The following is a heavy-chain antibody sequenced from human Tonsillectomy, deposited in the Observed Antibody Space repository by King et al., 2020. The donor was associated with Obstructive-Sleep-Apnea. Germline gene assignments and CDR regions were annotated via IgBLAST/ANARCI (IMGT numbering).Heavy chain of an antibody. CDR1: EFTFSTYW. D-gene: IGHD1-26*01. V-gene: IGHV3-7*03. CDR2: IRQDGNEK. J-gene: IGHJ4*02. Sequence: EVQLVESGGGLVNPGGSLGLSCAASEFTFSTYWMSWVRQAPGKGLEWVANIRQDGNEKYYVGSVKGRFTISRDNAKSSLYLQMNSLRAEDTAVYYCARTVGATPFDYWGQGTLVTVSS. CDR3: ARTVGATPFDY.